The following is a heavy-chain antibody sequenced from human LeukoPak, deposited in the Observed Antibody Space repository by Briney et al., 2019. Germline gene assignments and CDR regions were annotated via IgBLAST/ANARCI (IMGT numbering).Heavy chain of an antibody. CDR3: ARGSHCGGDCYPPRIDY. CDR1: GFTFSSYE. Sequence: GGSLRLSCAASGFTFSSYEMNWVRQAPGKGLEWVSYISSSGSTIYCADSVKGRFTISRDNAKNSLYLQMNSLRAEDTAVYYCARGSHCGGDCYPPRIDYWGQGTLVTVSS. CDR2: ISSSGSTI. D-gene: IGHD2-21*02. V-gene: IGHV3-48*03. J-gene: IGHJ4*02.